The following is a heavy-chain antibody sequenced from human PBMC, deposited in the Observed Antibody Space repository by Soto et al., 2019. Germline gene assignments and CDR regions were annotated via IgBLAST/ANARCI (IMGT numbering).Heavy chain of an antibody. CDR1: GFTFDTYA. V-gene: IGHV3-23*01. D-gene: IGHD3-3*01. Sequence: GGSLRLSCVASGFTFDTYALNWVRQAPGKGLEWVSAIGSSGSTYYADSVKGRFTISRDTPKKTLYLQMNSLRVEDTAKYYCAKGFRSLEWYSLAPFDYWGQGALVTVS. CDR3: AKGFRSLEWYSLAPFDY. CDR2: IGSSGST. J-gene: IGHJ4*02.